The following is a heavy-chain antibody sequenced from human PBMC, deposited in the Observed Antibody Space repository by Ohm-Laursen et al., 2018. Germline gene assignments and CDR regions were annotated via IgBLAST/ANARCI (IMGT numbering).Heavy chain of an antibody. CDR2: ISAYNGNT. J-gene: IGHJ5*02. D-gene: IGHD2-2*02. Sequence: ASVKVSCKASGYTFTNFGFSWVRQAPGQGLKWMGWISAYNGNTNYAQKLQGRVTMTTDTSTSTVYMELSSLRSEDTAVYYCAGGYCSSTSCYKDRWFDPWGQGTLVTVSS. V-gene: IGHV1-18*01. CDR1: GYTFTNFG. CDR3: AGGYCSSTSCYKDRWFDP.